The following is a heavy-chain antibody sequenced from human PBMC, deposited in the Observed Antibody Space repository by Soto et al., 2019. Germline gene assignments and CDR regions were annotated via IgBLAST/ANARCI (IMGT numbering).Heavy chain of an antibody. D-gene: IGHD2-15*01. V-gene: IGHV6-1*01. CDR1: GDSVSSNSAA. Sequence: SPTLSLTCAISGDSVSSNSAAWNWIRQSPSRGLEWLGRTYYRSKWYNDYAVSVKSRITINPDTSKNQFSLLLNSVTPEDTAVYYCARDRYCSGGSCFSYWYFDRWGPGTLVTVSS. J-gene: IGHJ2*01. CDR3: ARDRYCSGGSCFSYWYFDR. CDR2: TYYRSKWYN.